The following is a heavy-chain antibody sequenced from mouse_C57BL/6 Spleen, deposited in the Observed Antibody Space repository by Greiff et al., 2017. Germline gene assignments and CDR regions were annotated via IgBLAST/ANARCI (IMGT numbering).Heavy chain of an antibody. CDR2: IDPANGNT. J-gene: IGHJ3*01. CDR1: GFNIKNTY. CDR3: APWSLTTVSSQGAY. Sequence: EVKLQESVAELVRPGASVKLSCTASGFNIKNTYMHWVKQRPEQGLEWIGRIDPANGNTKYAPKFQGKATITADTSSNTAYLQLSSLTSEDTAIYYCAPWSLTTVSSQGAYWGQGTLVTVSA. D-gene: IGHD1-1*01. V-gene: IGHV14-3*01.